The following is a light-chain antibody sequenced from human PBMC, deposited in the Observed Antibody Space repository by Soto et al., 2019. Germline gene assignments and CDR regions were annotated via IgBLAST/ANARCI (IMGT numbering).Light chain of an antibody. J-gene: IGKJ1*01. CDR3: QQRTDRPPWT. V-gene: IGKV3-11*01. Sequence: EIVLTQSPATLSLSPGERATLSCRASQSIGLAIAWYQHKPGKAPRLLIFDASQRATGIPARFRGSGSGTEFTLSISSLEPEDFAVYYCQQRTDRPPWTFGQGTKVESK. CDR1: QSIGLA. CDR2: DAS.